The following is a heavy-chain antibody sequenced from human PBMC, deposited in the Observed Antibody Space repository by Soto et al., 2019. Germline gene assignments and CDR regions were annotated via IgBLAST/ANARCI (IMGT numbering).Heavy chain of an antibody. J-gene: IGHJ4*02. D-gene: IGHD6-19*01. CDR2: ISGSGGST. CDR3: ANIDYPGIAVAGTGY. Sequence: PGGSQRLSCAASGFTFRSYAMSWVRQAPGKGLEWVSAISGSGGSTYYADSVKGRFTISRDNSKNTLYLQMNSLRAEDTAVYYCANIDYPGIAVAGTGYWGQGTLVTVSS. CDR1: GFTFRSYA. V-gene: IGHV3-23*01.